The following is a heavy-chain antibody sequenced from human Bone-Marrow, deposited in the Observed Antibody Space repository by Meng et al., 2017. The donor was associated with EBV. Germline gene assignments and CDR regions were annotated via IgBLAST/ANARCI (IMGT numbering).Heavy chain of an antibody. V-gene: IGHV1-69*01. CDR2: IIPIFGTA. D-gene: IGHD3-22*01. CDR1: GGTFSRYA. J-gene: IGHJ5*02. CDR3: AREPLDSSGYYWFDP. Sequence: QVCLVQPGAWLMKPGSSGKVSCKAPGGTFSRYAISWVRQAPGQGLEWMGGIIPIFGTANYAQKFQGRVTITADESTSTAYMELSSLRSEDTAVYYCAREPLDSSGYYWFDPWGQGTLVTVSS.